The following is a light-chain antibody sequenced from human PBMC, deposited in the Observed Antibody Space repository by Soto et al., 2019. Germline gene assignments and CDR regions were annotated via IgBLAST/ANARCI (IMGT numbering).Light chain of an antibody. CDR1: SSDVGDYFY. CDR3: TSYAGNDNYV. CDR2: EVT. J-gene: IGLJ1*01. Sequence: QSALTQPPSASGSPGQSVTISCTGTSSDVGDYFYVSWYQQHPGKPPKLLIYEVTQRPSGVPDRFSGSRSGNTASLTVSGLQADDEADYYCTSYAGNDNYVFGTGTKLTVL. V-gene: IGLV2-8*01.